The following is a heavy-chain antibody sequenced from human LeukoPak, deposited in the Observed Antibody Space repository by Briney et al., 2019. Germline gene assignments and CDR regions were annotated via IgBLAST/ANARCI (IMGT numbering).Heavy chain of an antibody. CDR3: ARGAPYCGGDCYSPSDY. CDR2: ISGGGGST. Sequence: PGWSLRLSCAASGFTFSSYAMGWVRQPPGKGLEWVSTISGGGGSTYYADSVKGRFTISRDNSKNTLYLQMDSLKSEDMAVYYCARGAPYCGGDCYSPSDYWGQGTLVTVSS. D-gene: IGHD2-21*02. J-gene: IGHJ4*02. CDR1: GFTFSSYA. V-gene: IGHV3-23*01.